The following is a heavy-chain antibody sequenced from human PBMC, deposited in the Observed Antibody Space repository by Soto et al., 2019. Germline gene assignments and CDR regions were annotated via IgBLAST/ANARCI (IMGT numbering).Heavy chain of an antibody. CDR2: ISAYSGKT. D-gene: IGHD3-16*01. Sequence: QVQLVRSGGEVKKPGASVKVSCKTSGYTFTTYGISWVRQAPGQGLEWVGWISAYSGKTHYAQKFQGKVTMTTDTSTNTAYLELRSLRSDDTAVYYCARDPYLGDHQYWGQGTLVTVSS. CDR1: GYTFTTYG. J-gene: IGHJ4*02. V-gene: IGHV1-18*01. CDR3: ARDPYLGDHQY.